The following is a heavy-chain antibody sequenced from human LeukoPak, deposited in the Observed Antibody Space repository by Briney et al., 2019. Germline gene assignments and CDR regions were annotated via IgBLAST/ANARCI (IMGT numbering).Heavy chain of an antibody. J-gene: IGHJ6*03. V-gene: IGHV3-20*04. D-gene: IGHD6-13*01. CDR1: GFTFDDYG. CDR2: INWNGGST. Sequence: SGGSLRLSCAASGFTFDDYGMSWVRQAPGKGLEWVSGINWNGGSTVYADSVKGRFTISRDNAKNSLYLQMNSLRAEDTALYYCARNSNYYSYYSMAVWGKGTTVTVSS. CDR3: ARNSNYYSYYSMAV.